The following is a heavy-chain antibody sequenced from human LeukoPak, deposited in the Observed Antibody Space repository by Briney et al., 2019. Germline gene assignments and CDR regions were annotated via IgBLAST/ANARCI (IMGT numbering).Heavy chain of an antibody. CDR1: GFTFSSYG. D-gene: IGHD6-19*01. Sequence: GGSLRLSCAASGFTFSSYGMHWVRQAPGKGLEWVAVISYDGSNKYYADSVKGRFTISRDNSKNTLYLQMNSLRAEDTAVYYCARGGYSSGWYTSHMDVWGKGTTVTVSS. CDR3: ARGGYSSGWYTSHMDV. V-gene: IGHV3-30*03. CDR2: ISYDGSNK. J-gene: IGHJ6*03.